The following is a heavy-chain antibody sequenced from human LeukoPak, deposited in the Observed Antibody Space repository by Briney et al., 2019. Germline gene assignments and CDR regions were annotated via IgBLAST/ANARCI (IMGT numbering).Heavy chain of an antibody. CDR2: MNPNSGNT. D-gene: IGHD6-13*01. J-gene: IGHJ5*02. V-gene: IGHV1-8*01. CDR3: ARVPRIAAAGHNWFDP. Sequence: ASVKVSCKASGYTFTSYDINWVRQATGQGLEWMGWMNPNSGNTGYAQKFQGRVTMTRNTSISTAYMELSSLRSEDTAVYYCARVPRIAAAGHNWFDPWGQGTQVTVSS. CDR1: GYTFTSYD.